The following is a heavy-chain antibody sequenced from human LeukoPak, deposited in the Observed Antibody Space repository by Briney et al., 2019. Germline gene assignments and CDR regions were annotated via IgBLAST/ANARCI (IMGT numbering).Heavy chain of an antibody. J-gene: IGHJ6*03. CDR3: AKDSPEYYYMDV. V-gene: IGHV3-11*04. CDR2: ISRSGSTK. CDR1: GFTFSDYN. Sequence: GGSLRLSCAASGFTFSDYNMRWIRQAPGKGLEWVSSISRSGSTKYYADSVKGRFTISRDNSKNTLYLQMNSLRAEDTAVYYCAKDSPEYYYMDVWGKGTTVTVSS.